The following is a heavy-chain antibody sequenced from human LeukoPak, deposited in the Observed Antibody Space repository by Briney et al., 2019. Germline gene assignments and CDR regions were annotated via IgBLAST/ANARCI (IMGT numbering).Heavy chain of an antibody. Sequence: SETLSLTCTVSGGSISSSSYYWSWIRQPPGKGLEWIGSIYYSGSTYYNPSLKSRVTISVDTSKNQFSLKLSSVTAADMAVYYCARDGSGEDFDYWGQGTLVTVSS. J-gene: IGHJ4*02. CDR2: IYYSGST. V-gene: IGHV4-39*07. D-gene: IGHD2-15*01. CDR1: GGSISSSSYY. CDR3: ARDGSGEDFDY.